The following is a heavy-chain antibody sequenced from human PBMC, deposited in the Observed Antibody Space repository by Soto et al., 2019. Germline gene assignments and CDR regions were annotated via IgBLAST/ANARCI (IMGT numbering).Heavy chain of an antibody. D-gene: IGHD3-3*01. V-gene: IGHV4-61*01. J-gene: IGHJ6*03. Sequence: SETLSLTCTVSGCSVSSGSYYWSWIRQPPGKGLEWIGYIYYSGSTNYNPSLKSRVTISVDTSKNQFSLKLSSVTAADTAVYYCARGTYYDFWSGYLNYYYYYIDVWGKGTTVTVSS. CDR2: IYYSGST. CDR3: ARGTYYDFWSGYLNYYYYYIDV. CDR1: GCSVSSGSYY.